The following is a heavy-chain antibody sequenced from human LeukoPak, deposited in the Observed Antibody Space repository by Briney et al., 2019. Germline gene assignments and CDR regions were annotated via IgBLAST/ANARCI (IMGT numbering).Heavy chain of an antibody. CDR2: IYPGDSDT. CDR1: GYSFTSYW. J-gene: IGHJ4*02. Sequence: GESLKISCKGSGYSFTSYWIGWVRQMPGKGLEWMGIIYPGDSDTRYSPSFQGQVTISAHKSISTAYLQWSSLKASDTAMYYCATARGSYDYVWGSYRHSYFDYWGQGTLVTVSS. CDR3: ATARGSYDYVWGSYRHSYFDY. V-gene: IGHV5-51*01. D-gene: IGHD3-16*02.